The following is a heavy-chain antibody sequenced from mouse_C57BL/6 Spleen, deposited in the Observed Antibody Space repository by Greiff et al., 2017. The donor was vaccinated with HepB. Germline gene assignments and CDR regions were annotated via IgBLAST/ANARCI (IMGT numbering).Heavy chain of an antibody. Sequence: QVQLQQSGAELVKPGASVKLSCKASGYTFTSYWMHWVKQRPGQGLEWIGMIHPNSGSTNYNEKFKSKATLTVDKSSSTAYMQLSSLTSEDSAVYYCARDTTVVSMDYWGQGTSVTVSS. CDR3: ARDTTVVSMDY. D-gene: IGHD1-1*01. CDR2: IHPNSGST. J-gene: IGHJ4*01. V-gene: IGHV1-64*01. CDR1: GYTFTSYW.